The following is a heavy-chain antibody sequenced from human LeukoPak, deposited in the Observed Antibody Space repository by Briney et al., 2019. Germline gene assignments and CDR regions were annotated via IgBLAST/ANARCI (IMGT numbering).Heavy chain of an antibody. V-gene: IGHV3-7*01. J-gene: IGHJ4*02. CDR2: IKQDGSEK. D-gene: IGHD3-10*01. CDR3: ARAGSFWRYVY. Sequence: GGSLRLSCAASGFTFSGFWMSWVRQTPGKGLEWVANIKQDGSEKYYVDSVKGRFTISRDNAKNSLSLQMNGLRVEDTALYYCARAGSFWRYVYWGQGTLVTVSS. CDR1: GFTFSGFW.